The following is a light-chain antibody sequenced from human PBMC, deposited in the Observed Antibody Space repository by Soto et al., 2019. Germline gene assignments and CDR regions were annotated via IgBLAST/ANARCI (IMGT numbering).Light chain of an antibody. Sequence: DIQLTQSPSTLSASVGDTVTTSCRASESLIGWLAWYQQRPGSAPKLLIYDASSLEGGVPSRFTGDGSGTEFSLTIASLQPDDFGTYYCQQYKSYPWTFGQGTKVDLK. CDR2: DAS. J-gene: IGKJ1*01. CDR3: QQYKSYPWT. V-gene: IGKV1-5*01. CDR1: ESLIGW.